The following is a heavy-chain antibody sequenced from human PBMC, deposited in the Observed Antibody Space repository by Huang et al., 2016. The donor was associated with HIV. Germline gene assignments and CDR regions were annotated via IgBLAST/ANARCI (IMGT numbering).Heavy chain of an antibody. Sequence: QVQLQQWGAGLLKPSGTLSLTCAVYGGSLSGYYWAWIRQSPVKGLEWIGEINHKCSTNYRPSLKSRVIISEDKSKNQVSLKLTSVTSADTAVYYCARGGATVTTSPGFEYYMDVWGKGTTVTVSS. D-gene: IGHD4-4*01. CDR1: GGSLSGYY. CDR2: INHKCST. J-gene: IGHJ6*03. V-gene: IGHV4-34*01. CDR3: ARGGATVTTSPGFEYYMDV.